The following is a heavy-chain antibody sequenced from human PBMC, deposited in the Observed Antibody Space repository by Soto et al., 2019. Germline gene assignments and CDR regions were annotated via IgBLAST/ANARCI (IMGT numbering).Heavy chain of an antibody. J-gene: IGHJ4*02. D-gene: IGHD6-13*01. CDR1: GFTFSSYA. Sequence: VQLLESGGGLVQPGGSLRLSCAASGFTFSSYAMSWVRQAPGKGLEWVSAISGSGGSTYYADSVKGRYTISRDNSKNTLYLQMNSLRAEDTAVYYCAKDREVAAAGGYYFDYWGQGTLVTVSS. V-gene: IGHV3-23*01. CDR2: ISGSGGST. CDR3: AKDREVAAAGGYYFDY.